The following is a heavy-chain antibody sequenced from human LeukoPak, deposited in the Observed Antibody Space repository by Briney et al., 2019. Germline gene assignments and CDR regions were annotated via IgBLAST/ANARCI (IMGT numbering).Heavy chain of an antibody. CDR2: ISAYNGNT. J-gene: IGHJ3*02. D-gene: IGHD2-21*01. Sequence: GASVKVSCKASQYTFTDYAVHWVRQAPGQRLEWMGWISAYNGNTNYAQKLQGRVTMTTDTSTSTAYMELRSLRSDDTAVYYCARDKSDWLGAFDIWGQGTMVTVSS. CDR3: ARDKSDWLGAFDI. CDR1: QYTFTDYA. V-gene: IGHV1-18*01.